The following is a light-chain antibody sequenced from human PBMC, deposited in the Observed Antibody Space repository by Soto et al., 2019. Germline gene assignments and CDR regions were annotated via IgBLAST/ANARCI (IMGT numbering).Light chain of an antibody. CDR2: DVS. CDR1: SSDVGGYNY. Sequence: QSGLTPPGSVSGSPGQSITISCTGTSSDVGGYNYVSWYQQHPGKAPKLMIYDVSNRPSGVSNRFSGSKSGNTASLTISGLQAEDEADYYCSSYTSSSTLVVFGTGTKVTVL. CDR3: SSYTSSSTLVV. V-gene: IGLV2-14*01. J-gene: IGLJ1*01.